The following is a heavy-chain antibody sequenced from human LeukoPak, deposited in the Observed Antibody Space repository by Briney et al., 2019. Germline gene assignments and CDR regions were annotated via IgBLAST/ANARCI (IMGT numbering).Heavy chain of an antibody. CDR3: ARLWAYGSGSVDY. J-gene: IGHJ4*02. D-gene: IGHD3-10*01. Sequence: GGSLRLSCAASGFTFSSYSMNWVRQAPGKGLEWVSSISSSSYIYYADSVKGRFTISRDNAKNSLYLQMNSLRAEDTAVYYCARLWAYGSGSVDYWGQGTLVTVSS. CDR1: GFTFSSYS. CDR2: ISSSSYI. V-gene: IGHV3-21*01.